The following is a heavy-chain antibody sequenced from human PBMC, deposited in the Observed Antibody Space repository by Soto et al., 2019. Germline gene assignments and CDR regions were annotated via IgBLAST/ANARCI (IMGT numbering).Heavy chain of an antibody. CDR2: ISGSGGST. V-gene: IGHV3-23*01. CDR1: GFTFSSYA. J-gene: IGHJ4*02. D-gene: IGHD6-6*01. CDR3: AKAKSLAARPYYFDY. Sequence: GGSLILSCAASGFTFSSYAMSWVRQAPGKGLEWVSAISGSGGSTYYADSVKGRFTISRDNSKNTLYLQMNSLRAEDTAVYYCAKAKSLAARPYYFDYGGQGTLVTVSS.